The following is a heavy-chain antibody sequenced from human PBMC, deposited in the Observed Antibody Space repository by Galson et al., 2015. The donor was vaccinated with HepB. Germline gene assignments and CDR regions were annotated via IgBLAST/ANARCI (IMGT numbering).Heavy chain of an antibody. CDR1: GFTFSSHG. J-gene: IGHJ3*01. CDR3: AKDLLSRGNYGAGAFDV. CDR2: IRYDGSNT. Sequence: SLRLSCAASGFTFSSHGMHWVRQAPGKGLEWVAFIRYDGSNTYYADSVKGRFTISRDDSKNTLYLQMNSLRAEDTAVYYCAKDLLSRGNYGAGAFDVWGQGTMVTVSS. V-gene: IGHV3-30*02. D-gene: IGHD1-26*01.